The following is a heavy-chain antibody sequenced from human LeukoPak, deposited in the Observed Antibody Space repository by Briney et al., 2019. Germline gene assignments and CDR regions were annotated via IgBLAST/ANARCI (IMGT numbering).Heavy chain of an antibody. V-gene: IGHV3-66*02. D-gene: IGHD6-13*01. Sequence: GGSLRLSCAASGFTVSSNYMSWVRKAPGKGLEWVSVIYSGGSTYYADSVKGRFTISRDNSKNTLYLQMNSLRAEDTAVYYCARDRSIAAAGSKLAEDYYYYYGMDVWGQGTTVTVSS. J-gene: IGHJ6*02. CDR2: IYSGGST. CDR3: ARDRSIAAAGSKLAEDYYYYYGMDV. CDR1: GFTVSSNY.